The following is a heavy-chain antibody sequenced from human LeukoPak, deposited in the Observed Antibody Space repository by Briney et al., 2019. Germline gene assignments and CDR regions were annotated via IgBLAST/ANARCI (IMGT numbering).Heavy chain of an antibody. CDR2: VYSRGST. D-gene: IGHD1-26*01. Sequence: SETLSLTCIVSGGSVSSGSYYWSWIRQPPGKGLEWIGYVYSRGSTNYNPSLKSRVTISLDTSKNQLSLRLNSVTAADTAVYYCAGDRPPYSGRYLGNWGQGTRVTVSS. CDR1: GGSVSSGSYY. J-gene: IGHJ4*02. V-gene: IGHV4-61*01. CDR3: AGDRPPYSGRYLGN.